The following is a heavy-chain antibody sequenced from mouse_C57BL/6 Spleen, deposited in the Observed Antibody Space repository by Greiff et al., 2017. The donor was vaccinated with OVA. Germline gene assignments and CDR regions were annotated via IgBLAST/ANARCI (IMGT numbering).Heavy chain of an antibody. CDR3: ARPGPGARDY. D-gene: IGHD3-1*01. CDR1: GFTFSDYG. J-gene: IGHJ4*01. V-gene: IGHV5-17*01. Sequence: EVKLEESGGGLVKPGGSLKLSCAASGFTFSDYGMHWVRQAPEKGLEWVAYISSGSSTIYYADTVKGRFTISRDNAKNTLFLQMTSLRSEDTAMYYCARPGPGARDYWGQGTSVTVSA. CDR2: ISSGSSTI.